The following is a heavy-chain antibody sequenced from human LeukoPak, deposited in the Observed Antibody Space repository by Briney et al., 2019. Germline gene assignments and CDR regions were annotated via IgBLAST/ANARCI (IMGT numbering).Heavy chain of an antibody. D-gene: IGHD1-14*01. CDR1: GFTFSSYG. J-gene: IGHJ6*02. V-gene: IGHV3-33*01. CDR3: ASQRDGRYYYYYYGMDV. Sequence: GRSLRLSCAASGFTFSSYGMHWVRQAPGKGLEWVAVIWYDGSNKYYADSVKGRFTISRDNSKNTLYLQMNSLRAEDTAVYYCASQRDGRYYYYYYGMDVWGQGTTVTVSS. CDR2: IWYDGSNK.